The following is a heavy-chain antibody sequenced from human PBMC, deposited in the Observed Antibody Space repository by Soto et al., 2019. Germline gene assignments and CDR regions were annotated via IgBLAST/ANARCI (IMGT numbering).Heavy chain of an antibody. CDR2: IYYSGST. Sequence: SETLSLTCTVSGASMSRGGYYWTWIRQSTGKGLEWIGYIYYSGSTYYNPSLESRVAISLDTPRSQFSLTLHSVTAADTAIYCCARDQMVRVVIRPHLPSLSGMDVWGQGTTVP. J-gene: IGHJ6*02. V-gene: IGHV4-31*03. D-gene: IGHD3-10*01. CDR3: ARDQMVRVVIRPHLPSLSGMDV. CDR1: GASMSRGGYY.